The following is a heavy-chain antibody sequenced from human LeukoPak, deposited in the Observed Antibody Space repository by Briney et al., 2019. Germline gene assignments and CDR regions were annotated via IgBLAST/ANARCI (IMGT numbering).Heavy chain of an antibody. J-gene: IGHJ3*02. CDR3: ASQRHLYGAFDI. D-gene: IGHD2-2*02. Sequence: GGSLRLSCAASGLTFNSYAMSWVRQAPGKGLEWVSVISGSGGSTYDADSVKGRFTISRDNSNNTLDLQMHSLRAEDTAVYYCASQRHLYGAFDIWGQGTMVTVSS. CDR2: ISGSGGST. CDR1: GLTFNSYA. V-gene: IGHV3-23*01.